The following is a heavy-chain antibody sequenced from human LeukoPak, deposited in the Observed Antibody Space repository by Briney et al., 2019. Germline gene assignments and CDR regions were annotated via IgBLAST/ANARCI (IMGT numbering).Heavy chain of an antibody. CDR1: GFTFSSYW. Sequence: HPGGSLRLSCAASGFTFSSYWMSWVRQAPGKGLEWVANIKQDGSEKYYVDSVKGRFTISRDNAKNSLYLQMNSLRSDDTAVYYCARDHIAVAAAPDYWGQGTLVTVSS. CDR2: IKQDGSEK. D-gene: IGHD6-19*01. V-gene: IGHV3-7*03. CDR3: ARDHIAVAAAPDY. J-gene: IGHJ4*02.